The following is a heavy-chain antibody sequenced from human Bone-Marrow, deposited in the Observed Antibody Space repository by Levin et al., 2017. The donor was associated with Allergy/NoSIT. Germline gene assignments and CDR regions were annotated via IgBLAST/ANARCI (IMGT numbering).Heavy chain of an antibody. Sequence: GESLKISCKGSGYSFSSYWIAWVRQMPGKGLEWMGIIYPGDSDTTYSPSFQGQVTMSADKSVSTAYLQWSSLKASDTAMYYCARQRGYRDQAFDSWGQGAMITVSS. CDR1: GYSFSSYW. D-gene: IGHD5-12*01. CDR2: IYPGDSDT. J-gene: IGHJ3*02. CDR3: ARQRGYRDQAFDS. V-gene: IGHV5-51*01.